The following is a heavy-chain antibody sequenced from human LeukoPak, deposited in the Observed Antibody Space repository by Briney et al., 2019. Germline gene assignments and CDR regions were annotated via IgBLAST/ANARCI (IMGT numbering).Heavy chain of an antibody. CDR3: ARGRAFGYSYGSIDY. D-gene: IGHD5-18*01. J-gene: IGHJ4*02. CDR1: GGTFSSYA. CDR2: IIPIFGTA. Sequence: SVNVSCKASGGTFSSYAISWVRQAPGQGLEWMGGIIPIFGTANYAQKFQGRVTITADKSTSTAYMELSSLRSEDTAVYYCARGRAFGYSYGSIDYWGQGTLVTVSS. V-gene: IGHV1-69*06.